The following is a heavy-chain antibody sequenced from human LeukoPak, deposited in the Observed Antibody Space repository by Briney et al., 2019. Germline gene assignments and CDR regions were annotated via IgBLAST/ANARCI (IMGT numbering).Heavy chain of an antibody. Sequence: SVKGSCKTSGFTFISSAVQWVRQARGQRLEWIGWIVVGSSNTNYAQKFQERVTITRDMSTSTAYMEPSSLRSEDTAVYYCAADPSYSSGYRYYFDYWGQATLVTVSS. J-gene: IGHJ4*02. D-gene: IGHD3-22*01. CDR1: GFTFISSA. V-gene: IGHV1-58*01. CDR2: IVVGSSNT. CDR3: AADPSYSSGYRYYFDY.